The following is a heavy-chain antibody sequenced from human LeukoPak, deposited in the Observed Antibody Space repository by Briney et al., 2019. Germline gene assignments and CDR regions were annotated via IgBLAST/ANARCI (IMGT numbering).Heavy chain of an antibody. Sequence: SETLSLTCTVSGGSISSYYWSWIRQPPGKGLEWIGEINHSGSTNYNPSLKSRVTISVDTSKNQFSLKLSSVTAADTAVYYCARGGGVVVPAAIGAWFDPWGQGTLVTVSS. CDR3: ARGGGVVVPAAIGAWFDP. J-gene: IGHJ5*02. CDR2: INHSGST. D-gene: IGHD2-2*01. CDR1: GGSISSYY. V-gene: IGHV4-34*01.